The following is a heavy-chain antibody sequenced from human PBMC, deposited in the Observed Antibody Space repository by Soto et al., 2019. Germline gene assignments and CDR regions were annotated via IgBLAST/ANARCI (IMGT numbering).Heavy chain of an antibody. D-gene: IGHD3-3*01. CDR1: GGTFSSYA. CDR2: IIPIFGTA. V-gene: IGHV1-69*13. Sequence: SVKVSCKASGGTFSSYAISWVRQAPGQGLEWMGGIIPIFGTANYAQKFQGRVTITADESTSTAYMELSSLRSEDTAVYYCARDSGSVLRFLETYSMDVWGQGTTVTVSS. J-gene: IGHJ6*02. CDR3: ARDSGSVLRFLETYSMDV.